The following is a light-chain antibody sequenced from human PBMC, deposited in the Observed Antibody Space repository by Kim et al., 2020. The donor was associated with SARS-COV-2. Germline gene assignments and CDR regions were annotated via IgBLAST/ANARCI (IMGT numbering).Light chain of an antibody. V-gene: IGKV1-5*01. CDR3: QQYLSSPWT. CDR2: DAS. Sequence: ASVGDRVTITCRASQTIYNWLAWYQQKPGKAPKLLIYDASSLKDGVPSSFSGSGSGTEFTLTISSLQPDDFATYFCQQYLSSPWTFGQGTKVEIK. J-gene: IGKJ1*01. CDR1: QTIYNW.